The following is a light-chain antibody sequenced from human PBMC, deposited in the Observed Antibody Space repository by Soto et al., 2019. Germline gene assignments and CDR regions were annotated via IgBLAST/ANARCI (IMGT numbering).Light chain of an antibody. Sequence: EIVLTQSPGTLSLSPGERATFSCRAGQSVSSNFVAWFQQKPGQVPRLLIYRASNRATGIPDRFSGSGSGTDFTLTINRLEPEDFAVYYCQQYVSSPFTFGPGAKVDI. V-gene: IGKV3-20*01. J-gene: IGKJ3*01. CDR1: QSVSSNF. CDR3: QQYVSSPFT. CDR2: RAS.